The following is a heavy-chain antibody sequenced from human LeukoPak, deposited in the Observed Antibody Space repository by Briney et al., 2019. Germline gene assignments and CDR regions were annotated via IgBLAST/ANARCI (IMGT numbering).Heavy chain of an antibody. CDR1: GFTFSSYN. CDR2: ISGSGRYI. V-gene: IGHV3-23*01. Sequence: PGGSLRLSCAASGFTFSSYNMNWVRQAPGKGLEWVSSISGSGRYIYYADSVKGRFTISRDNSKNTLYLQMNSLRAEDTAVYYCAKYSGSYYPFDYWGQGTLVTVSS. CDR3: AKYSGSYYPFDY. D-gene: IGHD1-26*01. J-gene: IGHJ4*02.